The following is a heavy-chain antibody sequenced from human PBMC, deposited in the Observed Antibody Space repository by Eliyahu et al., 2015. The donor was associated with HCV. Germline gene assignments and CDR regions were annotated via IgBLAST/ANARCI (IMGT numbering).Heavy chain of an antibody. D-gene: IGHD1-1*01. CDR1: GFXXSNFX. CDR3: AKNDRHGSNSAPLDS. Sequence: QVQLVESGGGVVQSGXSLXLSXAXSGFXXSNFXMHXVRQAPGKGLEWVALISFDGNTKHYADSVEGRFTVSRDNSENTLFLQMNSPRVEDTAVYYCAKNDRHGSNSAPLDSWGQGTLVTVSS. V-gene: IGHV3-30*18. CDR2: ISFDGNTK. J-gene: IGHJ4*02.